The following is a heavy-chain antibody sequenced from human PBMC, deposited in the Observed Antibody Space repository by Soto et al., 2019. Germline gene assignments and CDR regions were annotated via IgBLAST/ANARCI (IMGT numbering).Heavy chain of an antibody. J-gene: IGHJ3*02. CDR2: TYYRSKWYN. CDR1: GDSVSSNSAA. D-gene: IGHD2-2*01. V-gene: IGHV6-1*01. Sequence: SQTLSLTCAISGDSVSSNSAAWNWIRQSPSRGLEWLGRTYYRSKWYNDYAVSVKSRITITPDTSKNQCSLQLNSVTPEDTAVYYCAREGDYCSSTSCYSGDDAFDIWGQGTMVTVSS. CDR3: AREGDYCSSTSCYSGDDAFDI.